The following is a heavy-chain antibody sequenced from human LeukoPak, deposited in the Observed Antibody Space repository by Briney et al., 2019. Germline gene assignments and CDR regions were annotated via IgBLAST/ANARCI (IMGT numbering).Heavy chain of an antibody. D-gene: IGHD3-10*01. CDR3: AIRTSRGVSGSSYFDA. Sequence: ASVKLSCKASGYTFSSYDINWVRQAAGQGPEWMGWMNPNSGNTAYAQNFQGRVIMTRNTSISTAYMELSSLRFEDTAVFYCAIRTSRGVSGSSYFDAWGQGTLVTVSS. V-gene: IGHV1-8*01. CDR2: MNPNSGNT. J-gene: IGHJ4*02. CDR1: GYTFSSYD.